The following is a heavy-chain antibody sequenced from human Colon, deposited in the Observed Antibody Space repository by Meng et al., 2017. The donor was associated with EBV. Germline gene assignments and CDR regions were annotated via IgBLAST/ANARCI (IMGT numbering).Heavy chain of an antibody. CDR1: GRSFRDYY. V-gene: IGHV4-34*01. CDR3: ARRGPSGNFSP. Sequence: VQLQTWGAGLVKPWETLSRRCAVYGRSFRDYYLTWIRHPPGKGLEWIGEIDHRGNTKYNPSLKSRVTISLDTSKKQFSLKVSSVTAADSAVYYCARRGPSGNFSPWSQGALVTVSS. D-gene: IGHD3-10*01. J-gene: IGHJ5*02. CDR2: IDHRGNT.